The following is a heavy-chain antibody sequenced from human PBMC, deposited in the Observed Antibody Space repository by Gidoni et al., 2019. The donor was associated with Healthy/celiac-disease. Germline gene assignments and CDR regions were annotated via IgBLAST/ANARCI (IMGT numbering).Heavy chain of an antibody. CDR1: GGSFSGYY. CDR2: INHSGST. J-gene: IGHJ5*02. CDR3: ARDTAYYYGSGSRTSGWFDP. D-gene: IGHD3-10*01. Sequence: QVQLQQWGAGLLKPSDTLSLTCAVDGGSFSGYYWSWTRQPPGKGLEWIGEINHSGSTNYNPSLKSRVTISVDTSKNQFSLKLSSVTAADTAVYYCARDTAYYYGSGSRTSGWFDPWGQGTLVTVSS. V-gene: IGHV4-34*01.